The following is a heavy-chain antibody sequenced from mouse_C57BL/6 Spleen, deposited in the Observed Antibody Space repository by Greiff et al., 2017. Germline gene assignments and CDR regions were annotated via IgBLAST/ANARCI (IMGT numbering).Heavy chain of an antibody. CDR3: ASGSNYSFDY. D-gene: IGHD2-5*01. V-gene: IGHV1-69*01. CDR1: GYTFTSYW. Sequence: VQLQQPGAELVMPGASVKLSCKASGYTFTSYWMHWVKQRPGQGLEWIGEIDPSDSYTNYNQKFKGKSTLTVDKSSSTAYMQLSSLTSEDSAVYYCASGSNYSFDYWGQGTTLTVSS. CDR2: IDPSDSYT. J-gene: IGHJ2*01.